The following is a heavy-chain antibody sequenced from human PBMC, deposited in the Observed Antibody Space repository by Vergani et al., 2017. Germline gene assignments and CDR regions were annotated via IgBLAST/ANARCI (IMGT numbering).Heavy chain of an antibody. J-gene: IGHJ5*02. CDR2: INPTTGNP. CDR3: ARAKRGRLAVGATDL. CDR1: GYSFNNYA. Sequence: QEQLVQSGSELKKPGASVKVSCKASGYSFNNYAIHWVRQAPGQGLEWMGWINPTTGNPTYARAFTGRFVFSLDTSISTAYLQIGSLKAEDTAVYFCARAKRGRLAVGATDLWGQGTLLTVSS. V-gene: IGHV7-4-1*01. D-gene: IGHD6-19*01.